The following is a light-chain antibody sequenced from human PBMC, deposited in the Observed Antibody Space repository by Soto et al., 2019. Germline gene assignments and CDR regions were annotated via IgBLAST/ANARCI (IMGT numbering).Light chain of an antibody. V-gene: IGLV2-18*01. CDR2: EAR. J-gene: IGLJ1*01. CDR1: STDFVSYNR. Sequence: VLTQPPSVSGSPGQSVTISCTGTSTDFVSYNRVSWYQQPPGTAPKPIIYEARNRPSGVPDRFSGSKSGNTASLTISGLQAADEADYYCSLYTSENTYVFGTGTRSPS. CDR3: SLYTSENTYV.